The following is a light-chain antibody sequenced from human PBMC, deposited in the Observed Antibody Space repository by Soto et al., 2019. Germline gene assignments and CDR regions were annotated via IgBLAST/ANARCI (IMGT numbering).Light chain of an antibody. J-gene: IGLJ1*01. Sequence: QSVLTQPPSASGTPGQRVTISCSGSSSNIGSNTVNWYQQFPGTAPKLLIYSSNQRPSGVPDRFSGSKSGTSAFLDISGLQSEDEAEYYCAAWDDSLNACVFGTGTKLTVL. CDR1: SSNIGSNT. CDR2: SSN. V-gene: IGLV1-44*01. CDR3: AAWDDSLNACV.